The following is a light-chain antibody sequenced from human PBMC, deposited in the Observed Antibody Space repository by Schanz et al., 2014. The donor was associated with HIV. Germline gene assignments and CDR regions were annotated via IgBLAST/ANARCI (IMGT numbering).Light chain of an antibody. CDR3: QQYSSSPRT. Sequence: EIVLTQSPGTLSLSPGERGTLSCRASQSVKSNFIGWYQQKPGQAPRLLIYGASIRATGVPDRFSGSGSGTDFTLTISRLEPEDFAVYYCQQYSSSPRTFGQGTKVEI. V-gene: IGKV3-20*01. CDR1: QSVKSNF. CDR2: GAS. J-gene: IGKJ1*01.